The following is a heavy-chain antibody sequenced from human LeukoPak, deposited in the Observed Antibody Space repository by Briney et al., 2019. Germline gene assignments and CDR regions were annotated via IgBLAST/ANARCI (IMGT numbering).Heavy chain of an antibody. V-gene: IGHV4-59*01. CDR2: LYYSGST. Sequence: PSETLSLTCTVSGDSIRSYHWSWIRQPPGKGLEWLGHLYYSGSTNYNPSLKSRLTISVDTSKNQFSLKLSSVTAADTAVYYCARIALYDSGGYHFDSWGQGTLVTVSS. J-gene: IGHJ4*02. D-gene: IGHD3-22*01. CDR3: ARIALYDSGGYHFDS. CDR1: GDSIRSYH.